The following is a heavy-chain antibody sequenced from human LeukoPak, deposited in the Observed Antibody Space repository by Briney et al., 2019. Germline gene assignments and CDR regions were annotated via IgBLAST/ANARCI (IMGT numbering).Heavy chain of an antibody. CDR2: ISKDARNE. CDR1: GFTFSNYA. V-gene: IGHV3-30*04. Sequence: GGSLRLSCVASGFTFSNYAIDWVRQVPGKGLEWVAVISKDARNEYYADSVRGRFTISRDNSKNTVFLQMSSLGVEDTAVYYCARGGGGWFFDYWGQGTLVTVSS. D-gene: IGHD6-19*01. CDR3: ARGGGGWFFDY. J-gene: IGHJ4*02.